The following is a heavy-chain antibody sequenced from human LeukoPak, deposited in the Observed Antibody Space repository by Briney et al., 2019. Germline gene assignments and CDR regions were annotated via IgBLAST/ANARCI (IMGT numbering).Heavy chain of an antibody. CDR3: ARVVKVFGVVLFDP. J-gene: IGHJ5*02. CDR2: ISSSSSYI. CDR1: GFTFSSYS. D-gene: IGHD3-3*01. V-gene: IGHV3-21*01. Sequence: GALRLSCAASGFTFSSYSMNWVRQAPGKGLEWVSSISSSSSYIYYTDSLKGRFTISRDNAKNSLYLQMNSLRAEDTAVYYCARVVKVFGVVLFDPWGQGTLVTVSS.